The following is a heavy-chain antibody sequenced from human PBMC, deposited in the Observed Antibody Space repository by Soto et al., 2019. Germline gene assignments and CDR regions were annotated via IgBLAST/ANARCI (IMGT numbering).Heavy chain of an antibody. Sequence: QVQLVESGGGVVQPGRSLRLSCAASGFTFSSYGMHWVRQAPGKGLEWVAVISYDGSNKFYADSVKGRFTISRDNFKNTXYXXMNSLPAEDTAVYYCAKDGGHMVRGVTRIGYGMDVWGQGTTVTVSS. CDR2: ISYDGSNK. J-gene: IGHJ6*02. CDR1: GFTFSSYG. D-gene: IGHD3-10*01. V-gene: IGHV3-30*18. CDR3: AKDGGHMVRGVTRIGYGMDV.